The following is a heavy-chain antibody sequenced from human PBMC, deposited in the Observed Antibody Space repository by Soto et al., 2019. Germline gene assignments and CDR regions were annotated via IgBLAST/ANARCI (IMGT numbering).Heavy chain of an antibody. J-gene: IGHJ6*02. Sequence: QVQLVESGGGVVQPGRSLRLSCAASGFKFNNYGMHWVRQAPGKGLEWVAGIWNDGNGYYYANSVKGRFTISRDNSKNTLSLQMSSLRAEDTAVYYCARRQISPTTRGAASARGGMDVWGQGTTVTVSS. V-gene: IGHV3-33*01. CDR2: IWNDGNGY. CDR3: ARRQISPTTRGAASARGGMDV. D-gene: IGHD6-13*01. CDR1: GFKFNNYG.